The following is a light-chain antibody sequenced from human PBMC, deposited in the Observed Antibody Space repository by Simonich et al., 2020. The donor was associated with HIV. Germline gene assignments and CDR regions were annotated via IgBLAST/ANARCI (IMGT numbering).Light chain of an antibody. Sequence: EIVLTQSPATLSLSPGERATLSCRASQSVSSHLAWYQQKPGQAPRPLIYDASNRAPGIPTRFRGRGSWTDFTLTIRSLGPGGFAGYYCQQRSNWLTFGGGTKVEIK. CDR3: QQRSNWLT. CDR2: DAS. CDR1: QSVSSH. J-gene: IGKJ4*01. V-gene: IGKV3-11*01.